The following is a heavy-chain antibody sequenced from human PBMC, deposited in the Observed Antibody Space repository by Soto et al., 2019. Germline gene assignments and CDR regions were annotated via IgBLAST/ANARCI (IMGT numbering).Heavy chain of an antibody. Sequence: GGSLRLSCAASGFTFSSYAMHWVRQAPGKGLEYVSAISSNGGSTYYANSVQGRFTISRDNSKNTVYLQMGSLRPEDMAVYYCARRARPDFYYMDVWGKGTTVTVSS. CDR3: ARRARPDFYYMDV. J-gene: IGHJ6*03. CDR2: ISSNGGST. V-gene: IGHV3-64*01. CDR1: GFTFSSYA. D-gene: IGHD6-6*01.